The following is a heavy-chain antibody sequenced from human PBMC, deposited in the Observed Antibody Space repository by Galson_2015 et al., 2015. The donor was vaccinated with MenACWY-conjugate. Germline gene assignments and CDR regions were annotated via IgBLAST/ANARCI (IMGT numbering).Heavy chain of an antibody. D-gene: IGHD6-19*01. J-gene: IGHJ4*02. CDR3: ARKAIGGYGSRAFGY. Sequence: SVKVSCKVSGSSLRELFMHWVRQAPGEGLEWMGGVDPENGEITYAQKFQGRVTMTRDTSTSTVYMEMKSLRSEDTALYYCARKAIGGYGSRAFGYGGQGTLVTVAS. CDR2: VDPENGEI. V-gene: IGHV1-24*01. CDR1: GSSLRELF.